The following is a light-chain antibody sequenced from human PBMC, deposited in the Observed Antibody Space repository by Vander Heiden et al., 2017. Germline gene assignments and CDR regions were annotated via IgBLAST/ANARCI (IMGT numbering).Light chain of an antibody. CDR3: QQRRNWPQT. Sequence: EIVLTQSPATLSLSPGERATLSCRASQSVGSNLAWYRQKPGQAPGLLIYDSSNRATGIPARFSGSGSGTDFTLTISSLEAEDFAVYYCQQRRNWPQTFGQGTKLEIK. CDR1: QSVGSN. CDR2: DSS. J-gene: IGKJ2*01. V-gene: IGKV3-11*01.